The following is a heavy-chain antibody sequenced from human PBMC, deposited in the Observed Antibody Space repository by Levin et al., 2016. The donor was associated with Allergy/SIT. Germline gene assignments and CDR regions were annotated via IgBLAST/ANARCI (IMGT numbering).Heavy chain of an antibody. Sequence: SETLSLTCGVSGGLLSSFNWNWIRQAPGKGLEWIGQIDHGGNTNYNPSLKSRVSISVDKSKNQFTLSLRSVTAADTAVYYCATPRAADWYFDLWGRGALVTVSS. CDR1: GGLLSSFN. CDR2: IDHGGNT. CDR3: ATPRAADWYFDL. V-gene: IGHV4-34*01. D-gene: IGHD6-25*01. J-gene: IGHJ2*01.